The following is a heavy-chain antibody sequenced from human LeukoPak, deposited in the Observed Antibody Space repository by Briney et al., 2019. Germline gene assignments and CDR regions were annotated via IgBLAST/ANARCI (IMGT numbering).Heavy chain of an antibody. D-gene: IGHD3-10*01. CDR1: GFTFSSYA. Sequence: GGSLRLSCAACGFTFSSYAMSWVRQAPGKGLEWVAVISNVETNTYYADSVKGRFTISRDNSKNTLYLQLNSLRAEDTSVYYCARDSAYYYASGSSGPHYFDYWGQGTLVTVSS. CDR3: ARDSAYYYASGSSGPHYFDY. CDR2: ISNVETNT. J-gene: IGHJ4*02. V-gene: IGHV3-30*01.